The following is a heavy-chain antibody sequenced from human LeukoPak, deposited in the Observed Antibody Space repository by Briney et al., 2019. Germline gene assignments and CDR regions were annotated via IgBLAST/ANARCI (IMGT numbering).Heavy chain of an antibody. Sequence: SVKVSCKASGGTFRSYAISWVRQAPGQGLEWMGGIIPIFGTANYAQKFQGRVTITTDESTSTAYMELSSLRSEDTAVYYCAGGGYDPFNYYYYYYMDVWGKGTTVTVSS. D-gene: IGHD5-12*01. CDR2: IIPIFGTA. V-gene: IGHV1-69*05. J-gene: IGHJ6*03. CDR3: AGGGYDPFNYYYYYYMDV. CDR1: GGTFRSYA.